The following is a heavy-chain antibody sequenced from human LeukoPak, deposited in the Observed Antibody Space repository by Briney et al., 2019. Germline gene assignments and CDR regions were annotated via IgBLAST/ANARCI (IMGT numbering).Heavy chain of an antibody. Sequence: PSETLSLTCTVSGGSISSSSYYWGWIRQPPGKGLEWIGEINHSGSTNYNPSLKSRVTISVDTSKNQFSLKLSSVTAADTAVYYCSKLPRYSGSYYIPDAFDIWGQGTMVAVSS. D-gene: IGHD1-26*01. CDR3: SKLPRYSGSYYIPDAFDI. V-gene: IGHV4-39*07. CDR1: GGSISSSSYY. J-gene: IGHJ3*02. CDR2: INHSGST.